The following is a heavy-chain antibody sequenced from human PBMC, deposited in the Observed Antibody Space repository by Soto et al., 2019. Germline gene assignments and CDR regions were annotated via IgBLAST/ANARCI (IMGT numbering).Heavy chain of an antibody. J-gene: IGHJ6*02. D-gene: IGHD1-26*01. CDR1: GGTFSSYA. CDR2: IIPIFGTT. Sequence: QVQLVQSGADVKKPGSSVKVSCKASGGTFSSYAISWVRQAPGQGLEWMGGIIPIFGTTNYARRFQGRVTLTADKSTSTAYMELRSLRSEDTAVYYCARGTRSGSYYYYGLDVWGQGTTVTVSS. V-gene: IGHV1-69*06. CDR3: ARGTRSGSYYYYGLDV.